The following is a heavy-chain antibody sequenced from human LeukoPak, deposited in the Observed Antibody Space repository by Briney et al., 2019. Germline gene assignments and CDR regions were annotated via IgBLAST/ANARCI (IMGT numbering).Heavy chain of an antibody. V-gene: IGHV3-23*01. CDR3: AKKSRDGYNLFDY. CDR2: ISNSGGST. Sequence: GGSLRLSCAASGFTFSSYAMSWVRQAPGKGLEWVCGISNSGGSTYYANSVKGRFTISRDNSKNTLYLEINSLRAEDTAVYYCAKKSRDGYNLFDYVGQGTLVTVSS. CDR1: GFTFSSYA. D-gene: IGHD5-24*01. J-gene: IGHJ4*02.